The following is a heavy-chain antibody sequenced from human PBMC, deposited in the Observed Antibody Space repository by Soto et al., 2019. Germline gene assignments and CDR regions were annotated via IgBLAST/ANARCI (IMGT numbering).Heavy chain of an antibody. Sequence: SETLSLTCAVYGGSFSGYYWSWIRQPPGKGLEWIGEINHSGSTNYNPSLKSRVTISVDTSKNQFSLKLSSVTAADTAVYYCAIHGGSTVTPYYFDYWGQGTLVTVSS. D-gene: IGHD4-17*01. CDR2: INHSGST. V-gene: IGHV4-34*01. CDR3: AIHGGSTVTPYYFDY. CDR1: GGSFSGYY. J-gene: IGHJ4*02.